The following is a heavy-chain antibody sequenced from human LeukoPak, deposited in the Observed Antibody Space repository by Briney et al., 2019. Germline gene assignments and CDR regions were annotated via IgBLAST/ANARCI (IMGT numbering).Heavy chain of an antibody. J-gene: IGHJ4*02. CDR2: ISWNSGSI. Sequence: GGSLRLSCAASGFTFDDYAMHWVRQAPGKGLEWVSGISWNSGSIGYADSVKGRFTISRDNAKNSLYLQMNSLRAEDTALYYCAKGPPAYYDSSGYYLSWGQGTLVTVSS. D-gene: IGHD3-22*01. CDR1: GFTFDDYA. V-gene: IGHV3-9*01. CDR3: AKGPPAYYDSSGYYLS.